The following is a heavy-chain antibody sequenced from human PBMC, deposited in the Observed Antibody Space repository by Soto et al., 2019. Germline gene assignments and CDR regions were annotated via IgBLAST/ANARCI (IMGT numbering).Heavy chain of an antibody. D-gene: IGHD5-12*01. CDR2: INQDGSEK. CDR1: GFTFSGYW. J-gene: IGHJ4*02. V-gene: IGHV3-7*01. Sequence: GGSLRLSCAASGFTFSGYWMSWVRQAPGKGLEWVANINQDGSEKYYVDSVKGRFTISRDNAKNSLYLQMNSLRAEDTAVYYCARDPINVDGDYWGQGTLVTVSS. CDR3: ARDPINVDGDY.